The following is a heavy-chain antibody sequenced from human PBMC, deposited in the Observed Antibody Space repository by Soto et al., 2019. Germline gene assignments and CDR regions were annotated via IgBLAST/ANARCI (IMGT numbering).Heavy chain of an antibody. CDR1: GYTFTSYG. V-gene: IGHV1-18*01. D-gene: IGHD3-22*01. CDR3: ARGGYDSSGYYYYYYGMDV. Sequence: QVQLVQSGAEVKKPGASVKVSCKASGYTFTSYGISWVRQAPGQGLAWMGWISAYNGNTNYAQKLQGRVTMTTDPSTSTAYREQSSMRSDGTAVYSCARGGYDSSGYYYYYYGMDVSGEGTTVIGSS. J-gene: IGHJ6*04. CDR2: ISAYNGNT.